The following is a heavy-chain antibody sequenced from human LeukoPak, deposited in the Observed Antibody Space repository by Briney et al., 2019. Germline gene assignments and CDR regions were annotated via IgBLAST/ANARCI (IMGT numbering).Heavy chain of an antibody. CDR2: IRNDGSDK. CDR3: VRDADWSFDY. CDR1: GFTFSTYW. J-gene: IGHJ4*02. V-gene: IGHV3-30*02. D-gene: IGHD2-21*01. Sequence: GGSLRLSCAASGFTFSTYWMSWVRQAPGKGLEWVTFIRNDGSDKYYADSVKGRFTISRDTSKNTVYVQMNSLRSEDTAVYYCVRDADWSFDYWGQGTLVTVSS.